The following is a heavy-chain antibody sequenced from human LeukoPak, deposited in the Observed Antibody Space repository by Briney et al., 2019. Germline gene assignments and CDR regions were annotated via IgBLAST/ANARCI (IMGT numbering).Heavy chain of an antibody. CDR3: ARDGGLLPDN. J-gene: IGHJ4*02. V-gene: IGHV3-74*01. CDR2: ISPDGSSR. Sequence: GGSLRFSCAASGFPFSTYWMHWVRQPPGKGLVWVSRISPDGSSRSYADSVKGRFIISRDNAKNTLSLQMNSLTAEDTAVYYCARDGGLLPDNWGKGTLVTVSS. CDR1: GFPFSTYW. D-gene: IGHD2-21*02.